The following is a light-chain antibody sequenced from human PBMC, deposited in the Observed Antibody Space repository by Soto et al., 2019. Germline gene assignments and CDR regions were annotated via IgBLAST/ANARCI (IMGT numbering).Light chain of an antibody. J-gene: IGLJ1*01. V-gene: IGLV2-14*03. Sequence: QSVLTQPASVSGSPGQSITISCTGTSSDIGGHDDVSWYQQHPGKVPKLLIYGVTDRPSGVSNRFSGSKSGNVASLTISGLQAEDEADYYCCSLTTSHTYVFGSGTKVTVL. CDR1: SSDIGGHDD. CDR2: GVT. CDR3: CSLTTSHTYV.